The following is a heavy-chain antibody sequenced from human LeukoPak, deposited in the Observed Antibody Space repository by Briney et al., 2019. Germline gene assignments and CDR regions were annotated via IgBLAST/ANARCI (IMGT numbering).Heavy chain of an antibody. CDR1: GYTFTCDD. D-gene: IGHD3-22*01. V-gene: IGHV1-8*01. Sequence: ASVKVSCKGAGYTFTCDDINWMRQATGQGLEWMGWMNPNSGNTGYAQKFQGRVTMTRNTSISTAYMELSSLRSEDTAVYYCASTLRGDSSGYYYVTTILHAWGQGTLVTVSS. CDR2: MNPNSGNT. CDR3: ASTLRGDSSGYYYVTTILHA. J-gene: IGHJ5*02.